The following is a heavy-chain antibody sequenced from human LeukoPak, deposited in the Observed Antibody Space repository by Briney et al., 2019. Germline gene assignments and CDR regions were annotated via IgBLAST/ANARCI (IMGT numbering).Heavy chain of an antibody. CDR2: IHGTGNT. Sequence: SETLSLTCAVSGASISSGYYWAWVRQPPGKGLEWIASIHGTGNTYYNPPLKSRVTMSLDTSKNHFSLTLKSVTAADTAVYFCASGSGHPFDDWGQGTLVTVSS. CDR1: GASISSGYY. V-gene: IGHV4-38-2*01. D-gene: IGHD2-15*01. CDR3: ASGSGHPFDD. J-gene: IGHJ4*02.